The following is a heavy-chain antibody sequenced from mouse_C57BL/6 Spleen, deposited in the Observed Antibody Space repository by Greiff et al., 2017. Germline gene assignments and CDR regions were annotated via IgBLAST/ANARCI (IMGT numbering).Heavy chain of an antibody. V-gene: IGHV3-1*01. CDR1: GYSITSGYD. CDR3: ARGDDGYSYAMDY. D-gene: IGHD2-3*01. J-gene: IGHJ4*01. Sequence: EVMLVESGPGMVKPSQSLSLTCTVTGYSITSGYDWHWIRHFPGNKLEWMGYISYSGSTNYNPSLKSRISITHDTSKNHFFLKLNSVTTEDTATYYCARGDDGYSYAMDYWGQGTSVTVSS. CDR2: ISYSGST.